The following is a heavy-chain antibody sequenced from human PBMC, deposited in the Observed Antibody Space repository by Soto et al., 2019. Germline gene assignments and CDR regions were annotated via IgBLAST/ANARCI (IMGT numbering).Heavy chain of an antibody. D-gene: IGHD6-13*01. V-gene: IGHV4-4*07. CDR2: IYASGST. CDR1: GGSIGIYY. Sequence: PSETLSLTCTVSGGSIGIYYWNWIRQPAGKGLEWIGRIYASGSTHYNPSLKSRVTMSVDTSRNQFSLKLRSVTAADTAVYYCARGSALYGSSYPFDYWGQGTLVTVSS. J-gene: IGHJ4*02. CDR3: ARGSALYGSSYPFDY.